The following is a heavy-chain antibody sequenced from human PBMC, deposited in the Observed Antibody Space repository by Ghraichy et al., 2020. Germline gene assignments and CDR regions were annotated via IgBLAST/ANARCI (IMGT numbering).Heavy chain of an antibody. V-gene: IGHV3-23*01. CDR1: GFTFTSHA. J-gene: IGHJ4*02. CDR3: AKSKGWELLDYFDH. D-gene: IGHD2-15*01. Sequence: GGSLRLSCAASGFTFTSHALGWVRQAPGKGLEWVSAISGSGSSTYYADSVKGRFTISRDNSKNTIYFQMNSLTAEDPATYYCAKSKGWELLDYFDHWGQGTLVAVSA. CDR2: ISGSGSST.